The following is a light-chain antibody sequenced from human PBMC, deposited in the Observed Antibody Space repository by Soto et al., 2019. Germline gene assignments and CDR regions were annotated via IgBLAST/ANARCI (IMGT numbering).Light chain of an antibody. CDR3: QQYGRSPWT. CDR2: GAS. CDR1: QSVSSSY. J-gene: IGKJ1*01. V-gene: IGKV3-20*01. Sequence: EIVLTQSPGTLSLSPGERATLSCRASQSVSSSYLAWYQQKPGQAPRLLIHGASSRATGIPDRFGGSGSGTDFTLTISRLEPEDFAVYYCQQYGRSPWTFGQGTKVDIK.